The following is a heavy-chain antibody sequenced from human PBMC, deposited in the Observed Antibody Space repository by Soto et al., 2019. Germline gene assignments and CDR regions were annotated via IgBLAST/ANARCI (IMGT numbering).Heavy chain of an antibody. CDR1: GFTFSTAA. CDR3: AKDGSTRAWFGP. V-gene: IGHV3-23*01. Sequence: EVQLLESGGGLVQPGGSLRLSCAASGFTFSTAAMNWVRQAPGKGLEWVSLISYTGDNTYYADSVKGRFSIFRDNSKNMLYLQMNSLSADDTAVYYCAKDGSTRAWFGPWGQGTLVTVSS. CDR2: ISYTGDNT. J-gene: IGHJ5*02.